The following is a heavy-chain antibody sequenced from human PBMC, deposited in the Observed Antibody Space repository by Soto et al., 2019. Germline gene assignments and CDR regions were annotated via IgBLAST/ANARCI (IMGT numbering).Heavy chain of an antibody. D-gene: IGHD6-13*01. V-gene: IGHV1-18*01. CDR3: TSYREQLVLYGMAA. Sequence: QVQLVQSGAEVKKPGASVKVSCKASGYTFTSYVIIWVRQAPGQGLEWMGWISDYNGNTNYAQKLQGRVTMTTDTSTSTAYMELRSLRSDAPAVYYYTSYREQLVLYGMAAWGQETTVTVSS. CDR1: GYTFTSYV. CDR2: ISDYNGNT. J-gene: IGHJ6*02.